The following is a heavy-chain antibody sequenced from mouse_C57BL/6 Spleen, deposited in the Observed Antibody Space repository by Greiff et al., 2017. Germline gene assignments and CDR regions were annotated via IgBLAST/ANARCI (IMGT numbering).Heavy chain of an antibody. D-gene: IGHD1-1*01. J-gene: IGHJ2*01. CDR3: AREESSLYYFDY. V-gene: IGHV1-76*01. CDR1: GYTFTDYY. Sequence: QVQLKESGAELVRPGASVKLSCKASGYTFTDYYINWVKQRPGQGLEWIARIYPGSGNTYYNEKFKGKATLTAEKSSSSAYMQLSSLTSEDSAVYFCAREESSLYYFDYWGQGTALTVSS. CDR2: IYPGSGNT.